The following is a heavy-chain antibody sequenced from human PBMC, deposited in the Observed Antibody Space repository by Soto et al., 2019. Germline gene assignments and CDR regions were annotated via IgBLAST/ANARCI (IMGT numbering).Heavy chain of an antibody. V-gene: IGHV1-18*01. Sequence: ASVNVSCKASGYTFTSYGISWVRQAPGQGLEWMGWISAYNGNTNYAQKLQGRVTMTTDTSTSTAYMELRSLRSDDTAVYYCARDQGYDFWSDWFDPWGQGTLVTVSS. CDR1: GYTFTSYG. J-gene: IGHJ5*02. D-gene: IGHD3-3*01. CDR2: ISAYNGNT. CDR3: ARDQGYDFWSDWFDP.